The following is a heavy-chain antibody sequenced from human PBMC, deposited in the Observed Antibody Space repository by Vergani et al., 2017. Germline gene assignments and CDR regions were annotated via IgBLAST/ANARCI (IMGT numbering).Heavy chain of an antibody. CDR1: GGSFSGYY. D-gene: IGHD3-22*01. V-gene: IGHV4-34*01. Sequence: QVQLQQWGAGLLKPSETLSLTCAVYGGSFSGYYWSWIRQPPGKGLEWIGYIYYSGSTYYNPSLKSRVTISVDTSKNQFSLKLSSVTAADTAVYYCARVRLKYYYDSSGYPVDYWGQGTLVTVSS. CDR3: ARVRLKYYYDSSGYPVDY. CDR2: IYYSGST. J-gene: IGHJ4*02.